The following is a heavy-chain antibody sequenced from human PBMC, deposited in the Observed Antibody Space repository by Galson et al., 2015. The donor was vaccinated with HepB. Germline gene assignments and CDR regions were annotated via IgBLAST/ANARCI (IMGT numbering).Heavy chain of an antibody. V-gene: IGHV3-23*01. CDR1: GFTFSSYA. CDR2: ISGSGGST. CDR3: AKGLKYDYIWGTYTSQPLDF. Sequence: SLRLSCAASGFTFSSYAMSWVRQAPGKGLEWVSAISGSGGSTYYADSVKGRFTASRDNSKNTLYLQMNSLRAEDTAVYYCAKGLKYDYIWGTYTSQPLDFWGQGTLVTVSS. J-gene: IGHJ4*02. D-gene: IGHD3-16*01.